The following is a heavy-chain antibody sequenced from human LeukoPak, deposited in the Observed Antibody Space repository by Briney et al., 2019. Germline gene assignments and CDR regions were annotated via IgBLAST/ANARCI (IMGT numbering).Heavy chain of an antibody. V-gene: IGHV3-30-3*01. J-gene: IGHJ3*02. CDR3: AKAGSFSMISLSSDAFDI. CDR2: ISYDGSNK. D-gene: IGHD3-22*01. Sequence: PGGSLRLSCAASGFTFSSYAMHWVRQAPGKGLEWVAVISYDGSNKYYADSVKGRFTISRDNSKNTLYLQMNSLRAEDTAVYYCAKAGSFSMISLSSDAFDIWGQGTMVTVSS. CDR1: GFTFSSYA.